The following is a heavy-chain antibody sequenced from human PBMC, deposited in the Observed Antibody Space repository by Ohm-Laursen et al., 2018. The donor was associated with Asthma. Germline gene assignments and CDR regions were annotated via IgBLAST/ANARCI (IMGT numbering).Heavy chain of an antibody. Sequence: TLSLTWTVSGGSISSGGYYWSWIRQHPGKGLEWIGYIYYSGSTYYNPSLKSRVTISVDTSKNQFSLQLSSVTAADTAVYYCARDLGSSSTYAFDIWGQGTMVTVSS. V-gene: IGHV4-31*02. J-gene: IGHJ3*02. CDR1: GGSISSGGYY. CDR2: IYYSGST. CDR3: ARDLGSSSTYAFDI. D-gene: IGHD2-2*01.